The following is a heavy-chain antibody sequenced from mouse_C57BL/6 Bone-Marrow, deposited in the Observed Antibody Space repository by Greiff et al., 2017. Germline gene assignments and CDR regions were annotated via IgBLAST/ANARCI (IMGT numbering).Heavy chain of an antibody. V-gene: IGHV5-4*03. J-gene: IGHJ3*01. CDR2: ISDGGSYT. CDR1: GFTFSGYA. CDR3: AGGYDLFAY. D-gene: IGHD2-2*01. Sequence: EVKLMESGGGLVKPGGSLKLSCAASGFTFSGYAMSWVRQTPEKRLEWVATISDGGSYTYYPDNVKGRFTISRDNAKNNLYLQMSHLKSEDTAMYYCAGGYDLFAYWGQGTLVTVSA.